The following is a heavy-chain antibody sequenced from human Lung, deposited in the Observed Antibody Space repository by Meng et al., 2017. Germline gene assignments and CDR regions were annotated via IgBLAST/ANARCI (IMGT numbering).Heavy chain of an antibody. J-gene: IGHJ1*01. D-gene: IGHD1-1*01. CDR3: TNDRLNH. CDR2: INRDGTKP. CDR1: GFTFTDHW. V-gene: IGHV3-74*01. Sequence: EVQLVEAGGGLVPPGGSLRLSCAASGFTFTDHWMHWVRQGPGKGLVWVSRINRDGTKPTYADSVKGRFTISRDNAKNTLYLQMNNLRDEDTAFNYCTNDRLNHWGQGALVTVSS.